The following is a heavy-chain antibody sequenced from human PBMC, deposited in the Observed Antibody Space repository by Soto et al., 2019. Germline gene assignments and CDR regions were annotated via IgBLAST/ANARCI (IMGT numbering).Heavy chain of an antibody. CDR2: ISGSGVST. CDR3: AKFYCISTMCQAPAAKSTGGFEI. J-gene: IGHJ3*02. D-gene: IGHD2-2*01. V-gene: IGHV3-23*01. CDR1: GFTFSGYA. Sequence: EPQLLESGGGLAHPGGSLRLSCGASGFTFSGYAMSWVRQAPGKGLEWVAAISGSGVSTYYADSVRGRSTISRDNSKKTLDLQMNSLRAEDTAVYYCAKFYCISTMCQAPAAKSTGGFEIWGQGTLVTVSS.